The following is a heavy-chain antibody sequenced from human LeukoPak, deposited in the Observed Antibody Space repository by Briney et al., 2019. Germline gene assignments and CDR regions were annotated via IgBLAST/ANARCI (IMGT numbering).Heavy chain of an antibody. CDR3: ARRPSYGYGVWFDP. CDR1: GYTFTGYY. J-gene: IGHJ5*02. CDR2: INPNSGGT. V-gene: IGHV1-2*02. Sequence: VASVKVSCKASGYTFTGYYMHWVRQAPGQGLEWMGWINPNSGGTNYAQKFQGRVTMTRDTSISTAYMELSRLRSDDTAVYYCARRPSYGYGVWFDPWGQGTLVTVSS. D-gene: IGHD5-18*01.